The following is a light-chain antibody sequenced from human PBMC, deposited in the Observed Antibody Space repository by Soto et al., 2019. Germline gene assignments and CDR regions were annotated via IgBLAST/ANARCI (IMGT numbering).Light chain of an antibody. CDR1: QSISSW. V-gene: IGKV1-5*01. J-gene: IGKJ2*01. CDR3: QQYNSYST. Sequence: DIQMTQSPSTLSASVGDRVTIACRASQSISSWLAWYQQKPGKAPKLLIYDASSLESGVPSRFSGSGSGTEFTLTFSSLQPDDFATYYCQQYNSYSTFGQGTK. CDR2: DAS.